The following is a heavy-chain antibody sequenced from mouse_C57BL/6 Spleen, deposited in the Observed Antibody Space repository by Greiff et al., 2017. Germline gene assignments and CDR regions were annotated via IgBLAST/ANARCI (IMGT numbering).Heavy chain of an antibody. CDR2: INPNNGGT. J-gene: IGHJ3*01. D-gene: IGHD1-1*01. V-gene: IGHV1-18*01. CDR3: ARAHYYGSSYWFAY. CDR1: GYTFTDYN. Sequence: EVQLQQSGPELVKPGASVKIPCKASGYTFTDYNMDWVKQSHGKSLEWIGDINPNNGGTIYNQKFKGQATLTVDKSSSTAYMELRSLTSEDTAVYYCARAHYYGSSYWFAYWGQGTLVTVSA.